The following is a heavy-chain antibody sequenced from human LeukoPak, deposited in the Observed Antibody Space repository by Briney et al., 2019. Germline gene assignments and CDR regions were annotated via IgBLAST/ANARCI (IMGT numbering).Heavy chain of an antibody. V-gene: IGHV4-61*01. CDR1: GGSVSSGTYY. CDR2: IYYSGTT. J-gene: IGHJ4*02. D-gene: IGHD4-11*01. CDR3: ARDRVRGNSNPFFDY. Sequence: PSETLSLTCTVSGGSVSSGTYYWSWIRQPPGKGLEWIGYIYYSGTTNYNPSLKSRVTISVDTSKNQFSLKLSSVTAADTAVYYCARDRVRGNSNPFFDYWGQGTLVTVSS.